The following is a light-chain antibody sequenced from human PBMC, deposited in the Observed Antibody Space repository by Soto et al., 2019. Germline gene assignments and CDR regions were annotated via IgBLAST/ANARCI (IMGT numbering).Light chain of an antibody. CDR2: DAS. J-gene: IGKJ4*01. CDR1: QSINNW. V-gene: IGKV1-5*01. CDR3: QQYDNYPLT. Sequence: DIQMTQSPSTLSASVGDRVTITCRASQSINNWLAWYQQKPGKAPKFLIYDASNLESGVPSRFSGSASRTEFTLTISSLQPDDFATYYCQQYDNYPLTFGGGTKVDIK.